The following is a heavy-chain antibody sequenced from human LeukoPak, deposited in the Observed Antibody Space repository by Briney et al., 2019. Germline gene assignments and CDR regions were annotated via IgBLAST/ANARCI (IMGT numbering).Heavy chain of an antibody. CDR3: ARDYYGSGTYYKDY. V-gene: IGHV1-2*02. Sequence: ASVKVPCKASGYTFTAYYLHWVRQAPGQGLEWMGWIHPNSGGTNYAQNFQGRVPMTTDTSISTVYMELSRLRSDDTAVYYCARDYYGSGTYYKDYWGQGTLVTVSS. J-gene: IGHJ4*02. D-gene: IGHD3-10*01. CDR1: GYTFTAYY. CDR2: IHPNSGGT.